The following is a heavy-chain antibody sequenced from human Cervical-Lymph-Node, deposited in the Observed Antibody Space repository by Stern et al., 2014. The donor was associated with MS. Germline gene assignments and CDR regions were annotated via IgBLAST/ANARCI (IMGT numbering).Heavy chain of an antibody. CDR3: ATDGEQTLGLADD. V-gene: IGHV1-69*18. Sequence: VQLVESGPVVKRPGSSVRVSCEASGVNFSSRRISWVRQAPGHGLEWMGSIIPLVFTTGYAQKFQGRLAITADESTGTAYMELSGLRPEDTAIYYCATDGEQTLGLADDWGQGTLVTVAS. CDR1: GVNFSSRR. J-gene: IGHJ4*02. CDR2: IIPLVFTT. D-gene: IGHD3-16*01.